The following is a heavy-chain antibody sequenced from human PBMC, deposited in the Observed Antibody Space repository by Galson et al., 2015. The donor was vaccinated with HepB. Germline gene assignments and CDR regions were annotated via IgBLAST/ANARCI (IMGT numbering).Heavy chain of an antibody. CDR3: ARAGAPDTYGMDV. Sequence: SLRLSCAASGFTFSSYGMHWVRQAPGKGLEWVAVIWFDGSKEYYADSVRGRFTISRDSSKNMVYLQMNSPRAEDTAAYYCARAGAPDTYGMDVWGQGTTVTVSS. D-gene: IGHD7-27*01. V-gene: IGHV3-33*01. CDR2: IWFDGSKE. J-gene: IGHJ6*02. CDR1: GFTFSSYG.